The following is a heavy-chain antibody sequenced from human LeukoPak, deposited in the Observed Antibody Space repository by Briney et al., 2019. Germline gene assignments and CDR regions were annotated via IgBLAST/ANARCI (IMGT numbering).Heavy chain of an antibody. D-gene: IGHD3-9*01. J-gene: IGHJ1*01. CDR1: GFTVSSNY. V-gene: IGHV3-53*01. CDR3: ARDPVDWLLYGVGDY. Sequence: GGSLRLSCAASGFTVSSNYMSWVRQAPGKGLGWVSVIYSGGSTYYADSVKGRFTISRDDSKNTLYLQMNSLRAEDTAVYYCARDPVDWLLYGVGDYWGQGTLVTVSS. CDR2: IYSGGST.